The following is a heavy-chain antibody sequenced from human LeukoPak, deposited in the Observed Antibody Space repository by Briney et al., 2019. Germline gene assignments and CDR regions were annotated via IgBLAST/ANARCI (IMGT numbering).Heavy chain of an antibody. CDR2: IYYSGST. J-gene: IGHJ4*02. Sequence: SETLSLTCTVSGGSISSYYWSWIRQPPGKGLEWIGYIYYSGSTNYNPSLKSRVTISVDTSKNQFSLKLNSVTAADTAVYYCARGAESGSYYFDYWGQGTLVTVSS. V-gene: IGHV4-59*01. D-gene: IGHD3-10*01. CDR3: ARGAESGSYYFDY. CDR1: GGSISSYY.